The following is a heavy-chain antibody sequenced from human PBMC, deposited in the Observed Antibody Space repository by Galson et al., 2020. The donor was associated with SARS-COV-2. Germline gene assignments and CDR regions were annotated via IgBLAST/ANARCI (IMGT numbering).Heavy chain of an antibody. D-gene: IGHD5-18*01. CDR3: ARRGYSYGVMYYFDY. V-gene: IGHV4-59*08. Sequence: ASETLSLTCSVSGGSISSYSWSWIRQSPGQGLEWIGYIYYTGSTKYNPSLESRVTISVDTSQNQFSLTLTSVTAADTAMYYCARRGYSYGVMYYFDYWGQGTRVTVSS. CDR2: IYYTGST. J-gene: IGHJ4*02. CDR1: GGSISSYS.